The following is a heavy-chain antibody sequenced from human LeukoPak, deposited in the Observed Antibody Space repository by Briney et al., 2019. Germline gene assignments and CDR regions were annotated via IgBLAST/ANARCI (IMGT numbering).Heavy chain of an antibody. V-gene: IGHV3-7*03. Sequence: GSLRLSCAASGFTFSSYWMTWVRQAPGKGLEWVANINQDGSDKYYVDSVKGRFTISRDNAKNSLYLQMNSLRVEDTAVYYCARDRSLGCDHWGRGTLVTVSS. CDR1: GFTFSSYW. CDR3: ARDRSLGCDH. CDR2: INQDGSDK. D-gene: IGHD1-26*01. J-gene: IGHJ4*02.